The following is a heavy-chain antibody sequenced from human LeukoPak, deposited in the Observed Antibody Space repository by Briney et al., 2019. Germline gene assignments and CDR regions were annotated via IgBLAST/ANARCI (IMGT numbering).Heavy chain of an antibody. CDR1: GGSISSYY. CDR3: ARWGIVGATGYFDY. Sequence: SETLSLTCTVSGGSISSYYWSWIRQPPGKGLEWIGYIYYSGSTNYNPSLKSRVTISVDTSKNQFSLKLSSVTAADTAVYYCARWGIVGATGYFDYWGQGTLVTVSS. D-gene: IGHD1-26*01. V-gene: IGHV4-59*01. J-gene: IGHJ4*02. CDR2: IYYSGST.